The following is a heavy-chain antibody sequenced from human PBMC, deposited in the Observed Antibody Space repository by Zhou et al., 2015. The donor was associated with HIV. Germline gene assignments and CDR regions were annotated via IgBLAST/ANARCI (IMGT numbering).Heavy chain of an antibody. J-gene: IGHJ4*02. Sequence: VQLVQSGAELKKPGASVKVSCKASGGTFSSSGLSWVRQAPGQGLEWMGGFIPIFGTAFYAQKVQGRVTITADESTTTAYMELSSLRSEDTAVYYCASYYYDSSGPWDPHYFHYWGQGTLVTVSS. V-gene: IGHV1-69*12. CDR1: GGTFSSSG. CDR2: FIPIFGTA. CDR3: ASYYYDSSGPWDPHYFHY. D-gene: IGHD3-22*01.